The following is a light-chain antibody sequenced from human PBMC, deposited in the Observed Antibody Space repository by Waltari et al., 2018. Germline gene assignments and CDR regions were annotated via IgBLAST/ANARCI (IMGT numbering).Light chain of an antibody. CDR1: ETIGSS. V-gene: IGKV3-11*01. Sequence: VLTQSPATLSLSPGERATLSCRASETIGSSLAWYQQRPGQAPRFLIYDASNRATGVPARFSGSGFGTDFTLTISSLESEDFAVYYCQQRFNWIFTFGPGTKVDI. CDR2: DAS. CDR3: QQRFNWIFT. J-gene: IGKJ3*01.